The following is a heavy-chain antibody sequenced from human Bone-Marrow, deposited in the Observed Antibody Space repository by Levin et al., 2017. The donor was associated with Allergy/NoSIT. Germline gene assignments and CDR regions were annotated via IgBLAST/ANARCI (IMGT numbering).Heavy chain of an antibody. V-gene: IGHV3-23*01. CDR2: ISGSGGST. Sequence: GESLKISCAASGFTFSSYAMSWVRQAPGKGLEWVSAISGSGGSTYYADSVKGRFTISRDNSKNTLYLQMNSLRAEDTAVYYCAKDIEAYDVWSGDSSDYWGQGTLVTVSS. D-gene: IGHD3-3*01. J-gene: IGHJ4*02. CDR1: GFTFSSYA. CDR3: AKDIEAYDVWSGDSSDY.